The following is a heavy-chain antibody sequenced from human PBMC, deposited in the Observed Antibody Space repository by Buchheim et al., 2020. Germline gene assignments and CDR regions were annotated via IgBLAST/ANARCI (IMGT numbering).Heavy chain of an antibody. J-gene: IGHJ6*02. CDR2: IYYSGST. CDR1: GGSISSGGYY. D-gene: IGHD3-16*01. Sequence: QVQLQESGPGLVKPSQTLSLTCSVSGGSISSGGYYWSWIRQHPGKGLEWIGYIYYSGSTYYNPSRNSRVTISIDHAKNHFSLKLSSVTAGDTAVYYCARKCLHSMDVWGQGTT. V-gene: IGHV4-31*03. CDR3: ARKCLHSMDV.